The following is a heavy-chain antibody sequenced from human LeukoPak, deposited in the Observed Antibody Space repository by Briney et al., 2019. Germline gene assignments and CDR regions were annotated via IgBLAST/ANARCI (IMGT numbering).Heavy chain of an antibody. CDR3: ARTRRTVGAKYYFDY. CDR2: IHTSGST. V-gene: IGHV4-61*02. Sequence: SETLSLTCTVSGGSISSGSYYWSWIRQPAGKGLEWIGRIHTSGSTNYNPSLKSRVTISVDTSKNQFSLKLSSVTVADTAVYYCARTRRTVGAKYYFDYWGQGTLVTVSS. D-gene: IGHD1-26*01. J-gene: IGHJ4*02. CDR1: GGSISSGSYY.